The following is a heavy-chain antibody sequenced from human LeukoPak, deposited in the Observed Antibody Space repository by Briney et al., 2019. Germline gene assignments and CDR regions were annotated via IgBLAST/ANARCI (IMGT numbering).Heavy chain of an antibody. D-gene: IGHD5-24*01. CDR2: IKQDGSEK. CDR1: GFTFSSYW. Sequence: PGGSLTLSRTASGFTFSSYWMHWVRQAPGKGLEWVANIKQDGSEKYYVDSVKGRFTISRDNAKKTLYLQMNSLRAEDTAVYYCARETEMANLDYWGQGTL. V-gene: IGHV3-7*04. J-gene: IGHJ4*02. CDR3: ARETEMANLDY.